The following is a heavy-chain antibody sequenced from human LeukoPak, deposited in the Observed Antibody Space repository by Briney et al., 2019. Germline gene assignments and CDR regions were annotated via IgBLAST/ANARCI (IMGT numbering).Heavy chain of an antibody. CDR3: ARNEGNTGWYTFDY. J-gene: IGHJ4*02. Sequence: SQTLSLTCAISGDSVSSKTGAWNWIRQSPSRGLEWLGRTYYRSKWYYDYAESMKGRVTINPNTSKNQFSLQLNSVTPEDTAVYYCARNEGNTGWYTFDYWGQGSLVTVTS. CDR2: TYYRSKWYY. V-gene: IGHV6-1*01. CDR1: GDSVSSKTGA. D-gene: IGHD6-19*01.